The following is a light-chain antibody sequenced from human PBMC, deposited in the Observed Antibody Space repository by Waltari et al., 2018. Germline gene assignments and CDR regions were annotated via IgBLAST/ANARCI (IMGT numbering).Light chain of an antibody. V-gene: IGKV3-20*01. CDR2: GAS. J-gene: IGKJ5*01. Sequence: EIVLTQSPGTLSLSPGESATLSCRASRRVTSNYLAWYQQKPGQAPRLLIHGASSRTTDIPDRFSGSGSGTDFTLTINRLEPEDFAVYYCQQFGSSPFTFGQGTRLEIK. CDR1: RRVTSNY. CDR3: QQFGSSPFT.